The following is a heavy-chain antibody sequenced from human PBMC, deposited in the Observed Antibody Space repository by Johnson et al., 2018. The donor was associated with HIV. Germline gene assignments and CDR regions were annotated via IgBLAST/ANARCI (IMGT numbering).Heavy chain of an antibody. CDR1: GFTFSSYA. D-gene: IGHD6-19*01. Sequence: QEQLVESGGGVVQPGRSLRLSCAASGFTFSSYAMHWVRQAPGKGLECVGGMWYDGSKRNYADSVKGRFTISRDNSKNTLYLQMNSLRAEDTAVYYCAKMAGSYSSPVPFPVKKPREDAFDIWGQGTMVTVSS. V-gene: IGHV3-33*08. J-gene: IGHJ3*02. CDR3: AKMAGSYSSPVPFPVKKPREDAFDI. CDR2: MWYDGSKR.